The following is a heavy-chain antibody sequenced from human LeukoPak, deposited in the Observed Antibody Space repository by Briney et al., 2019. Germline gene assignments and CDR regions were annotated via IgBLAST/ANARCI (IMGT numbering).Heavy chain of an antibody. CDR1: GFTVSSNY. V-gene: IGHV3-53*01. Sequence: GESLRLSCAASGFTVSSNYMSWPRQAPGKGLEWVSVIYSGCSTYYADSVKGRFTISRDNSKHPLYLQMNSRRAEDAAVYYCARGRDDAFDIWGQGTMVTVSS. CDR2: IYSGCST. CDR3: ARGRDDAFDI. J-gene: IGHJ3*02.